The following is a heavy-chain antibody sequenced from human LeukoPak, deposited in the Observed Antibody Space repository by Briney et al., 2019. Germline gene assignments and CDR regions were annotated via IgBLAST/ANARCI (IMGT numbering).Heavy chain of an antibody. Sequence: GGSLRLSCAVSGFNFSAYWATWVRLAPGKGLEWVANINQDATERYYADSVKGRFSISRDNVKNSLYLQMNSLRAEDTAVFYCVRGGTTHDSWGQGTLVTVSS. J-gene: IGHJ4*02. D-gene: IGHD4-17*01. CDR2: INQDATER. CDR3: VRGGTTHDS. V-gene: IGHV3-7*01. CDR1: GFNFSAYW.